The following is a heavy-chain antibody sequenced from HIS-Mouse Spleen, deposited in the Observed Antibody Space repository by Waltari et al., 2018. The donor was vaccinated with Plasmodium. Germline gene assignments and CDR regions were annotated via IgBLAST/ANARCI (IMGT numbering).Heavy chain of an antibody. CDR1: GGSFSGYY. CDR2: INHSGST. CDR3: ARGRPRYFDY. Sequence: QVQLQQWGAGLLKPSETLSLTCAVYGGSFSGYYWSWIRQPPGKGLEWIGEINHSGSTNDNPSLKSRVTISVDTSKNQFSRKLSCVIAADTAVYYWARGRPRYFDYWGQGTLVTVSS. V-gene: IGHV4-34*01. D-gene: IGHD3-9*01. J-gene: IGHJ4*02.